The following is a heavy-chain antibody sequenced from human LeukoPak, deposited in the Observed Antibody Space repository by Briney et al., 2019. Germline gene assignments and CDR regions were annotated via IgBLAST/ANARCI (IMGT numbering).Heavy chain of an antibody. D-gene: IGHD4-17*01. V-gene: IGHV3-7*01. CDR3: ARMGPFGRYGDYGLPPREKQSPWFDP. Sequence: PGGSLRLSCAASGFTFISYGMSWVRQAPGKGLEWVANIKQDGSEKYYVDSVKGRFTISRDNAKNSLYLQMNSLRAEDTAVYYCARMGPFGRYGDYGLPPREKQSPWFDPWGQGTLVTVSS. CDR1: GFTFISYG. CDR2: IKQDGSEK. J-gene: IGHJ5*02.